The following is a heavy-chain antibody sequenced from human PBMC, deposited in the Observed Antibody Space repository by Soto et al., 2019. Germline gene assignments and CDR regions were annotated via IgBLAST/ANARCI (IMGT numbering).Heavy chain of an antibody. CDR3: ATHHDYGGNYYYYGMDV. CDR2: IIPIFGTA. J-gene: IGHJ6*02. CDR1: GGTFSNYA. V-gene: IGHV1-69*12. Sequence: QVQLVQSGAEVKKPGSSVKVSCKASGGTFSNYAISWVRQAPGQGLEWWEGIIPIFGTANNAQKFQGRVTITADESTSTAYMELSSLRSEDTAVYYCATHHDYGGNYYYYGMDVWGQGTTVTVSS. D-gene: IGHD4-17*01.